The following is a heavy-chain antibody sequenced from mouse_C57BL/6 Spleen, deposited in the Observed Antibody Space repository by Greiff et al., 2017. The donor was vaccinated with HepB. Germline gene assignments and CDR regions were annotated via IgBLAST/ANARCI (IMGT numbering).Heavy chain of an antibody. CDR2: IHPNSGST. J-gene: IGHJ3*01. V-gene: IGHV1-64*01. CDR3: ASGCYYDYDAWFAY. D-gene: IGHD2-4*01. Sequence: QVQLQQPGAELVKPGASVKLSCKASGYTFTSYWMHWVKQRPGQGLEWIGMIHPNSGSTNYNEKFKSKATLTVDKSSSTAYMQLSSLTSEDSAVYYCASGCYYDYDAWFAYWGQGTLVTVSA. CDR1: GYTFTSYW.